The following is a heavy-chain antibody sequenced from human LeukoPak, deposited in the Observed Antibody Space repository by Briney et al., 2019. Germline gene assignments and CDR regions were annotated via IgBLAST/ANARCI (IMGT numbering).Heavy chain of an antibody. Sequence: PGGSLRLSCAASGFTFSSYWMSWVRQAPGKGLEWVAVISYDGSNKYYADSVKGRFTISRDNSRNTLYLQMNSLRAEDTAVYYCASGDYDSSGYFTYFDYWGQGTLVTVSS. CDR1: GFTFSSYW. J-gene: IGHJ4*02. CDR2: ISYDGSNK. V-gene: IGHV3-30*03. CDR3: ASGDYDSSGYFTYFDY. D-gene: IGHD3-22*01.